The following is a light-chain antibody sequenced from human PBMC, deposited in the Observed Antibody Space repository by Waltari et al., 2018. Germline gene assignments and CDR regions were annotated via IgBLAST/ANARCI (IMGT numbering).Light chain of an antibody. CDR3: QQYDGEVVT. CDR2: CTS. V-gene: IGKV3-20*01. J-gene: IGKJ4*01. Sequence: RAGQSDTRLSLTWDQAKTGQAPRLLIYCTSNRATGIPDRFSGRWSGTDLTLTISRLEPEDFAVYYCQQYDGEVVTFGGGTKVEI. CDR1: QSDTRLS.